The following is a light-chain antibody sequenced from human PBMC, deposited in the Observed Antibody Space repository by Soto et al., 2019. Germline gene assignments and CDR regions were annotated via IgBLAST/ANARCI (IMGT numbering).Light chain of an antibody. CDR1: QGTN. V-gene: IGKV1-9*01. J-gene: IGKJ4*01. Sequence: DIQLTQSPSFLSASVGDRVTITCRASQGTNLAWYQQKPGKAPNLLIYATSTLQSGVPSRFSGSGSGTEFPLTISNRQPEDFASYYCQQLDSYRLTFGGGTKVEIK. CDR3: QQLDSYRLT. CDR2: ATS.